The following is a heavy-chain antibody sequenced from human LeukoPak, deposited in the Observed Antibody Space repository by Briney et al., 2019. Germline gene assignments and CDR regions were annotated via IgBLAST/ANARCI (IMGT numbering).Heavy chain of an antibody. CDR2: IKSKTDGGTT. CDR1: GFTFSNAW. CDR3: TTDRRGSYYRAEYYGMDV. Sequence: PGGSLRLSCAASGFTFSNAWMSWVRQAPGKGLEWVGRIKSKTDGGTTDYAAPVKGRFTIPRDDSKNTLYLQMNSLKTEDTAVYYCTTDRRGSYYRAEYYGMDVWGQGTTVTVSS. V-gene: IGHV3-15*01. J-gene: IGHJ6*02. D-gene: IGHD1-26*01.